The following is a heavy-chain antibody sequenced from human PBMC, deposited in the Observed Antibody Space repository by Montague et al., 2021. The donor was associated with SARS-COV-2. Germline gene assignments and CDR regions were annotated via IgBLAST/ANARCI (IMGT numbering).Heavy chain of an antibody. Sequence: SETLSLTCAVFDGSFGDFYWGWIRQPPGKGLEWIGEINHSGATYXNPSLKSRITISVDTSKNQFSLKLNSVTAADAAVYYCASGCENGSGYLDVWGKGTTVTVSS. J-gene: IGHJ6*03. CDR2: INHSGAT. D-gene: IGHD1-26*01. V-gene: IGHV4-34*01. CDR3: ASGCENGSGYLDV. CDR1: DGSFGDFY.